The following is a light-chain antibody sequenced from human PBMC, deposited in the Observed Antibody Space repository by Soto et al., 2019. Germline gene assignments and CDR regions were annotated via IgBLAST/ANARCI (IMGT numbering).Light chain of an antibody. CDR2: KAS. Sequence: DIQMTQSPSTLSASVGDRVTITCRASQNINNWLAWYQQKPGKAPKVLIHKASTLESGVPSRFIGSGSETEFTLTISCLQPDDFATYYCHQYNSYSEFTFGPGTKVDSK. CDR3: HQYNSYSEFT. V-gene: IGKV1-5*03. J-gene: IGKJ3*01. CDR1: QNINNW.